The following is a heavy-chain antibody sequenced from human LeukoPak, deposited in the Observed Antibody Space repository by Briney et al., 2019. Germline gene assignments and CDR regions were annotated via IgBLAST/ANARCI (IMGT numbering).Heavy chain of an antibody. Sequence: SETLSLTCAVYGGSFSGYYWSWIRQPPGKGLEWIGEIDHSGSTNYNPSLKSRVTISIDTSKNQFSLKLSSVTAADTAVYYCGRDALVGYFSYYYMDVWGKGTTVSVSS. CDR1: GGSFSGYY. J-gene: IGHJ6*03. CDR3: GRDALVGYFSYYYMDV. V-gene: IGHV4-34*01. D-gene: IGHD2-15*01. CDR2: IDHSGST.